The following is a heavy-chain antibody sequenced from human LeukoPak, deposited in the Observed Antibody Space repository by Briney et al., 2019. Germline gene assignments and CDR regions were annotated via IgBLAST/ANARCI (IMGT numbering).Heavy chain of an antibody. V-gene: IGHV3-23*01. Sequence: GGSLRLSCAASGFTFSNYAMNWVRQAPGKGLEWVSTISDSGANTYYADSVRGRFTISRDNSKNTLYLQKNSLRADDTAIYYCAKSMTLQWRGFFDLWGRGTHVTVSS. D-gene: IGHD6-19*01. CDR2: ISDSGANT. CDR3: AKSMTLQWRGFFDL. J-gene: IGHJ2*01. CDR1: GFTFSNYA.